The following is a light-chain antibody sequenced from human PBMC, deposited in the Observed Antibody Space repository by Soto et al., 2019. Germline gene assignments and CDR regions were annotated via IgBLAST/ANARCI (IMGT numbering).Light chain of an antibody. CDR1: HNINNL. V-gene: IGKV1-5*03. J-gene: IGKJ1*01. CDR3: QQYNNYEWT. Sequence: DIQMTQSPSTLSASVGDRVTIECRASHNINNLLAWYQQKPGEAPKLLIFRASNLYSGVPPRFSGSGSGTQFTLTINGLQPDDFATYYCQQYNNYEWTFGQATKVEVK. CDR2: RAS.